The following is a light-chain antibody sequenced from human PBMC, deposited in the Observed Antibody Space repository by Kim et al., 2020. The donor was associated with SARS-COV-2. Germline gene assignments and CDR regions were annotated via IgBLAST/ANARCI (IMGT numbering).Light chain of an antibody. CDR1: NSGSKS. Sequence: ASGKTARIPFGPNNSGSKSVPGNLQQPGPAPVLVIYYDPDRPSWIPERFAGPNSVNTATLTISRLEAGDDADYYCQVCDSSSDQGVFGPGTQVTVL. CDR2: YDP. J-gene: IGLJ1*01. CDR3: QVCDSSSDQGV. V-gene: IGLV3-21*04.